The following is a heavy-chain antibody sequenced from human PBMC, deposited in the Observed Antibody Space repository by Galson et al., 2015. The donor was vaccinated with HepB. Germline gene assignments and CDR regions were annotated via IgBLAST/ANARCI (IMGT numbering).Heavy chain of an antibody. Sequence: SLRLSCAASGFTFSSYAMHWVRQAPGKGLEWVAVISYDGSNKYYADSVKGRFTISRDNSKNTLYLQMNSLRAEDTAVYYCARDRVIRTSCCYTFDYWGQGTLVTVSS. D-gene: IGHD2-2*01. CDR2: ISYDGSNK. V-gene: IGHV3-30*04. CDR1: GFTFSSYA. CDR3: ARDRVIRTSCCYTFDY. J-gene: IGHJ4*02.